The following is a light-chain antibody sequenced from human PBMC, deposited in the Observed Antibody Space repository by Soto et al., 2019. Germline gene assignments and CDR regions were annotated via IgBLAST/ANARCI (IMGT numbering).Light chain of an antibody. Sequence: EIVLTQSPATLSLSLGERATLSCRASQGVSSYLAWYQQKPGQAPRLLIYDASNRATGIPARFSGSGSGTDFTLTISSLEPEDFAVYYCQQRSNWPPTFGQGTKVEIK. CDR1: QGVSSY. CDR3: QQRSNWPPT. J-gene: IGKJ1*01. V-gene: IGKV3-11*01. CDR2: DAS.